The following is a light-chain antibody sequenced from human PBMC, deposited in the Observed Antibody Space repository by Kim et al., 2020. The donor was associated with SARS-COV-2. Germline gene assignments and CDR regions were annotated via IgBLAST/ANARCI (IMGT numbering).Light chain of an antibody. CDR1: QSISSH. CDR2: DAS. J-gene: IGKJ3*01. V-gene: IGKV1-39*01. CDR3: QQSYITPFT. Sequence: DSVGDKVTITCRTTQSISSHLNWYQQNPGRAPKLLLSDASTLQGAVPSSFSCSGSETDFPLTISSLQPEDFATYFCQQSYITPFTFGPGTKVDIK.